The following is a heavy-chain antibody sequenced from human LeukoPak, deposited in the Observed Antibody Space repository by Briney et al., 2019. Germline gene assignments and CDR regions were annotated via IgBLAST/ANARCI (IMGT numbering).Heavy chain of an antibody. CDR3: ATDLEYSSSSGWGK. D-gene: IGHD6-6*01. J-gene: IGHJ4*02. Sequence: GASVKVSCKVSGYTLTELSMHWVRQAPGKGLEWMGGFDLEDGETIYAQKFQGRVTMTEDTSTDTAYMELSSLRSEDTAVYYCATDLEYSSSSGWGKWGQGTLVTVSS. CDR1: GYTLTELS. CDR2: FDLEDGET. V-gene: IGHV1-24*01.